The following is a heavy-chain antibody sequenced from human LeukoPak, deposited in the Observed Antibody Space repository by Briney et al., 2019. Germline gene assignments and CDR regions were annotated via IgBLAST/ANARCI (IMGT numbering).Heavy chain of an antibody. V-gene: IGHV1-2*06. CDR3: ARSTITTTAAGHFDL. J-gene: IGHJ2*01. CDR2: INPNSGDT. Sequence: ASVKVSCKVSGYTFTDYYMHWVQQAPGQGLEWMGRINPNSGDTNYAQNFQGRVTMSRDTSISTAYLELNSLIFDDTAVFYCARSTITTTAAGHFDLWGRGTLVTVSS. CDR1: GYTFTDYY. D-gene: IGHD6-13*01.